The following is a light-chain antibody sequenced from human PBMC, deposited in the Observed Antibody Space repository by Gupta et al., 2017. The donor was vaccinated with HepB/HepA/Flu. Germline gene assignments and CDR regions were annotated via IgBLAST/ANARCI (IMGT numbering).Light chain of an antibody. CDR1: QSLLHSNGYNY. Sequence: DIAMTQSPLSLPVTPGEPPSISCRSSQSLLHSNGYNYLDWYLQKPGQSQPLLIYFGSKRTYGVTDRFSGSGAVKDFTHKSSRAEDEDVGVYYSRQYLQTHTFGRGTKVEIK. CDR2: FGS. V-gene: IGKV2-28*01. CDR3: RQYLQTHT. J-gene: IGKJ4*01.